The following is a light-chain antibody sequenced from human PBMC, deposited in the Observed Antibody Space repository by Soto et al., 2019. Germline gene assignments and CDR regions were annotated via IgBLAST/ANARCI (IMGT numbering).Light chain of an antibody. V-gene: IGKV3-20*01. J-gene: IGKJ5*01. CDR2: GAS. CDR3: QQYGSSPIN. CDR1: QSVSGY. Sequence: EIVLTQSPATLSLSPGERATLSCRASQSVSGYLAWYQQKPGQAPRLLIYGASNRATGIPDRFRGSGSGTDFTLTISRLEPEDFAVYYCQQYGSSPINFGQGTRWRL.